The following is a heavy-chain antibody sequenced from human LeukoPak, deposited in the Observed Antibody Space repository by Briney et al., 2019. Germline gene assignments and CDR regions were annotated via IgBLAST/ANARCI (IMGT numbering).Heavy chain of an antibody. Sequence: ASVKVSCKASGYTFTNYGISWVRQAPGQGLEWMGWISAYNGNTKYAQKLQGRVTMTIDTSTSTAYMELRSLRSDDTAVYCCARDDGITGITCNFNYWGQGTLVTVSS. CDR1: GYTFTNYG. J-gene: IGHJ4*02. CDR2: ISAYNGNT. V-gene: IGHV1-18*01. D-gene: IGHD1-7*01. CDR3: ARDDGITGITCNFNY.